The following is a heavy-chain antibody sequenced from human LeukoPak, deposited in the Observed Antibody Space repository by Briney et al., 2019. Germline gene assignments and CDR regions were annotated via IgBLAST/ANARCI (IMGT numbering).Heavy chain of an antibody. CDR2: FYYGEST. V-gene: IGHV4-39*01. J-gene: IGHJ4*02. Sequence: TFNTYWMTWFRQPPGKGLEWVGSFYYGESTNYNPSLTSRVTISVDTSKNQFSLRLSSVTAADTAMYYCATHPRANSGYDLSDFWGQGTLVTVSS. D-gene: IGHD5-12*01. CDR3: ATHPRANSGYDLSDF. CDR1: TFNTYW.